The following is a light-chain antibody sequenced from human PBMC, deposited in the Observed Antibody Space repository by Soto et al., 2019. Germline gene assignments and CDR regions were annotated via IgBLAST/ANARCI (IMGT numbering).Light chain of an antibody. CDR1: QDISNY. CDR2: DAA. Sequence: DIQMTQSPSCLSASVGDRVTITCQASQDISNYLSWYQQKPGKAPKLLIYDAANLQTGVPSRFSGGGSGTHYALPISSLQPEDIATYYCQPYHNLPFTFGPGTKVDVK. J-gene: IGKJ3*01. V-gene: IGKV1-33*01. CDR3: QPYHNLPFT.